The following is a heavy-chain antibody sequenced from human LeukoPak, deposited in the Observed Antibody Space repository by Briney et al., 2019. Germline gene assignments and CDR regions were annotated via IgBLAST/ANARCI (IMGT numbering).Heavy chain of an antibody. Sequence: SETLSHTCIVSGVSIRSYYWSWIRQPPGKGLEWIGYIYYSGSTNYNPSLKSRVTISVDTSKNQFSLKLSSVTAADTAVYYCARPINPVIDAFDIWGQGTMVTVSS. J-gene: IGHJ3*02. CDR2: IYYSGST. CDR1: GVSIRSYY. CDR3: ARPINPVIDAFDI. D-gene: IGHD2-21*01. V-gene: IGHV4-59*12.